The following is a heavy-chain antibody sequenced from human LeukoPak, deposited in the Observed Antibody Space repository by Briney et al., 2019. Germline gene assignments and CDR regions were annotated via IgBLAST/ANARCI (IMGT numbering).Heavy chain of an antibody. CDR3: ARDPPRHGADLDG. V-gene: IGHV3-21*01. J-gene: IGHJ4*02. Sequence: GGSLRLSCGASGFTFSSYSMNWVRQAPGKGLEWVSSISSSSGYMYYADSVKGRFTISRDNAKNSLYLQMNSLRAEDTAVYYCARDPPRHGADLDGWGQGTLVTVSS. D-gene: IGHD5-24*01. CDR1: GFTFSSYS. CDR2: ISSSSGYM.